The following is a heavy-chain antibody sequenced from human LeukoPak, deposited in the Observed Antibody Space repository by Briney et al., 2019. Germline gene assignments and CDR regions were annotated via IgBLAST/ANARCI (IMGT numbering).Heavy chain of an antibody. J-gene: IGHJ3*02. Sequence: PSETLSLTCTVSGGSISSYYWSWARQAPGKGLEWVGRIKSKTEGGTTEYAAPVKGRFTISRDDSKNTLYLQMNSLKTEDTAVYYCTTDRFIRDGFDMWGQGTMVTVSS. CDR1: GGSISSYY. D-gene: IGHD3-10*01. CDR3: TTDRFIRDGFDM. V-gene: IGHV3-15*01. CDR2: IKSKTEGGTT.